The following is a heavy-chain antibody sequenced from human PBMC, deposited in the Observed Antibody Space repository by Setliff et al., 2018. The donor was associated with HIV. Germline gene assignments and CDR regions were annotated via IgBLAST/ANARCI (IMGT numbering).Heavy chain of an antibody. J-gene: IGHJ6*02. CDR1: GDSISSDF. D-gene: IGHD2-8*01. CDR2: SHYNGNT. CDR3: AREKRQKWSTDYYSHSGLYV. V-gene: IGHV4-59*01. Sequence: SETLSLTCSVYGDSISSDFYIWIRQPPGKGLEWMGSSHYNGNTNITPSLKSRVTMSLDTPRNEFYLNLTSVTAADTAVYYCAREKRQKWSTDYYSHSGLYVWGQGITVTVSS.